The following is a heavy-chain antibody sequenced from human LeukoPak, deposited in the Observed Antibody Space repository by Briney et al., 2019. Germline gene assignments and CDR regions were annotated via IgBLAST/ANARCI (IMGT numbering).Heavy chain of an antibody. CDR2: ISSSGSTI. J-gene: IGHJ4*02. Sequence: GGSLRLSCAASGFTFSDYYMSWIRQAPGKGLEWVSYISSSGSTIHYADSVKGRFTISRDNAKNSLYLQMNSLRAEDTAVYYCARDRLEMAFDYWGQGTLVTVSS. CDR3: ARDRLEMAFDY. D-gene: IGHD5-24*01. V-gene: IGHV3-11*01. CDR1: GFTFSDYY.